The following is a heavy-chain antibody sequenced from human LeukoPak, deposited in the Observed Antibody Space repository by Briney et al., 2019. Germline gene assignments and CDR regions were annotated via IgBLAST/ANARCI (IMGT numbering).Heavy chain of an antibody. CDR1: GGSISGPNW. D-gene: IGHD1-1*01. Sequence: SETLSLTCAVSGGSISGPNWWSWVRQPPGKGLEWIGEFHHSGGPNYNPSLKSRVTISIDKSNNQSSLKLTSVTAADTAVYYCARNGAFAVEYWGRGSLVTVSS. CDR2: FHHSGGP. CDR3: ARNGAFAVEY. V-gene: IGHV4-4*02. J-gene: IGHJ4*02.